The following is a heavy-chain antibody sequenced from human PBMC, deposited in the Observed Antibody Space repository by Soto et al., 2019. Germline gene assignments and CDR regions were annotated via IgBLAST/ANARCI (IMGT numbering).Heavy chain of an antibody. J-gene: IGHJ4*02. CDR1: GLTFSASA. D-gene: IGHD7-27*01. CDR3: CSHDANWGSCDY. Sequence: EMQLVESGGGLVQPGGSLKLCCAVSGLTFSASAMHWVRQASGKGLECVGRIRHKVDSYRTAYAAAVSRRFTISRDDSKNMAYLQMNSLTTEDTAVYYCCSHDANWGSCDYWGQGTPVTVSS. CDR2: IRHKVDSYRT. V-gene: IGHV3-73*02.